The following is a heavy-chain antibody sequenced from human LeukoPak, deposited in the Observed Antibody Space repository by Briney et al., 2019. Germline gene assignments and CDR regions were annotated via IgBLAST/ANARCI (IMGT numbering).Heavy chain of an antibody. Sequence: ASVKVSCKASGYTFTGKYMHWVRQAPGQGLEWMGWINADGGGTRYPQKFQGRVTMTRDTSITTAYMELYSLTSGDTAVYFCAPDSVVVRNSMNAFDIWGQGTMVTVSS. D-gene: IGHD2-2*01. V-gene: IGHV1-2*02. CDR3: APDSVVVRNSMNAFDI. J-gene: IGHJ3*02. CDR1: GYTFTGKY. CDR2: INADGGGT.